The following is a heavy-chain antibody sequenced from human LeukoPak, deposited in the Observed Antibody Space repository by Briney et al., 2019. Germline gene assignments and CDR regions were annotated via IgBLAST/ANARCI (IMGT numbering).Heavy chain of an antibody. Sequence: ASVKVSCKASGYTLTSYYMHWVRQAPGQGLEWMGIINPSGGSTSYAQKFQGRVTMTRDMSTSTVYMELSSLRSEDTAVYYCAKPHSGSYSPLGYWGQGTLVTVSS. CDR2: INPSGGST. J-gene: IGHJ4*02. CDR3: AKPHSGSYSPLGY. CDR1: GYTLTSYY. D-gene: IGHD1-26*01. V-gene: IGHV1-46*01.